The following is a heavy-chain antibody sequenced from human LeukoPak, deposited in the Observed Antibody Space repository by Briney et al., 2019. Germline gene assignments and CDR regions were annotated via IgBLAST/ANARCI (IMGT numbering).Heavy chain of an antibody. Sequence: ASVKVSYKASGYTFTSYGISWVRQAPGQGLEWMGWISGNNGNTNYAQKLQGRVTMTTDTSTSTAYMELRSLRSDDTAVFYCARGRAAGTFWLDYWGQGTLVTVSS. J-gene: IGHJ4*02. D-gene: IGHD6-13*01. CDR1: GYTFTSYG. CDR3: ARGRAAGTFWLDY. CDR2: ISGNNGNT. V-gene: IGHV1-18*01.